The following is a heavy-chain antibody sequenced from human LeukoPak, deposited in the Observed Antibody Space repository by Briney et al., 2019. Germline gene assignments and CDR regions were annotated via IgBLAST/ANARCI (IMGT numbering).Heavy chain of an antibody. D-gene: IGHD4-17*01. CDR3: AREGRTHTVTTKFPYYYYGMDV. J-gene: IGHJ6*02. CDR1: GYTFTSYG. CDR2: ISAYNGNT. Sequence: ASVKVSCKASGYTFTSYGISWVRQAPGQGLEWMGWISAYNGNTNYAQKLQGRVTMTTDTSTSTAYMELRSLRSDDTAVYYCAREGRTHTVTTKFPYYYYGMDVWGQGTTVTVS. V-gene: IGHV1-18*01.